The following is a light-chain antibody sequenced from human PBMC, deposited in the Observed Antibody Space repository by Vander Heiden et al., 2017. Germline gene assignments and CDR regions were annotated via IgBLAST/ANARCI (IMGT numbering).Light chain of an antibody. J-gene: IGKJ4*01. CDR1: QTASIY. CDR2: DAS. Sequence: IVLTHSPATLSLSPGQRATPSLRTNQTASIYLAWYQQTPGQAPRLLIYDASNRATGIPTRFSGSGSGTVFPLTISSLEPEDFAVYYCQQRSNCPPSFGGGTKVEIK. V-gene: IGKV3-11*01. CDR3: QQRSNCPPS.